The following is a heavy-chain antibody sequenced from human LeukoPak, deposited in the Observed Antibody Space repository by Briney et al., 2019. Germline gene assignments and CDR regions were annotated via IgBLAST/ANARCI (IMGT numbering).Heavy chain of an antibody. CDR1: GYTFTSYD. CDR3: ARFQSVVVTANHDIDY. J-gene: IGHJ4*02. Sequence: GASVKVSCKASGYTFTSYDITWVRQASGQGVEWMGWMNPKSGDTVYAQKFQGRVSMTRNTSITTAYMELSSLRSGDTAVYYCARFQSVVVTANHDIDYWGQGTLVTVSS. D-gene: IGHD2-21*02. CDR2: MNPKSGDT. V-gene: IGHV1-8*01.